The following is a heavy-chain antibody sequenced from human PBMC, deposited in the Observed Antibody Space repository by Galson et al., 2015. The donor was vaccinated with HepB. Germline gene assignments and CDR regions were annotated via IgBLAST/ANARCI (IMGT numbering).Heavy chain of an antibody. D-gene: IGHD6-6*01. CDR1: GGSLSDHY. CDR2: INHSGST. J-gene: IGHJ5*02. Sequence: ETLSLTCAVYGGSLSDHYWNWIRQPPGKGLEWIGEINHSGSTNYNPSLKSRVTISVDTSKNQFSLRLSSVTAADTAVYYCARSSLLGSYTWFDPWGQGTLVTVSS. CDR3: ARSSLLGSYTWFDP. V-gene: IGHV4-34*01.